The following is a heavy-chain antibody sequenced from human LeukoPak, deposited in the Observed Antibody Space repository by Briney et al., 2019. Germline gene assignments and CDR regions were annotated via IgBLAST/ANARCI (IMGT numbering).Heavy chain of an antibody. Sequence: GGSLRLPCGASGFTFTTYAMSWVRQAPGKGLEWVSGISDTGSSAYYADSVKGRFTISRDNSKNALFLQMSSLTVEDTAIYFCAKDRGDGGNRNGFFDYWGRDPWSPSPQ. V-gene: IGHV3-23*01. CDR2: ISDTGSSA. D-gene: IGHD1-14*01. CDR3: AKDRGDGGNRNGFFDY. CDR1: GFTFTTYA. J-gene: IGHJ4*02.